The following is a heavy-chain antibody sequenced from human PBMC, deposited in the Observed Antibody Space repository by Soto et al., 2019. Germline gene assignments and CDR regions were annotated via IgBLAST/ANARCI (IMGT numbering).Heavy chain of an antibody. CDR2: INPNSGGT. V-gene: IGHV1-2*04. CDR3: ARFATPMVRGVTDYYYYYGMDV. Sequence: GASVKVSCKASGYTFTGYYMHWVRQAPGHGLEWMGWINPNSGGTNYAQKFQGWVTMTRDTSISTAYMELSRLRSDDTAVYYCARFATPMVRGVTDYYYYYGMDVWGQGTTVTVSS. D-gene: IGHD3-10*01. CDR1: GYTFTGYY. J-gene: IGHJ6*02.